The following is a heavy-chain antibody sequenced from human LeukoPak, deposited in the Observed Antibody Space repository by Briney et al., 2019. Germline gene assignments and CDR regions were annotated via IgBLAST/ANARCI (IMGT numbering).Heavy chain of an antibody. V-gene: IGHV4-34*01. Sequence: SETLSLTCAVSGDSFSGFYWTWIRQPPGKGLEWIGEINHSGSTKYIPSLKSRVTISIDTSKNQFSLKLSSVTAADTAVYYCARRPGYSSSSRIYFDSWDQGTLVTVSS. D-gene: IGHD6-6*01. J-gene: IGHJ4*02. CDR3: ARRPGYSSSSRIYFDS. CDR2: INHSGST. CDR1: GDSFSGFY.